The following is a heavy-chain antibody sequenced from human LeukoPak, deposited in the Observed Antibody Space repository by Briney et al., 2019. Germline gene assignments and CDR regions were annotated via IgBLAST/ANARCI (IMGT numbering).Heavy chain of an antibody. J-gene: IGHJ4*02. D-gene: IGHD6-19*01. CDR2: IYYSGST. Sequence: SETLSLTCTVSGGSISGSSYYWGWIRQPPGKGLEWIGSIYYSGSTYYNPSLKSRVTISVDTSKNQFSLKLSSVTAADTAVYYCATQDSSGWDYFDYWGQGTLVTVSS. CDR1: GGSISGSSYY. V-gene: IGHV4-39*01. CDR3: ATQDSSGWDYFDY.